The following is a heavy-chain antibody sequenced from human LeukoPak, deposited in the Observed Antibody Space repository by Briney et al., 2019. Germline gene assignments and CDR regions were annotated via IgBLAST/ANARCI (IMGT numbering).Heavy chain of an antibody. CDR2: IYTSGST. D-gene: IGHD3-22*01. V-gene: IGHV4-4*07. J-gene: IGHJ4*02. Sequence: SETLSLTCTVSGGSISSYYWSWIRQPAGKGLEWIGRIYTSGSTNYNPSLKSRVTISVDTSKNQFSLKLSSVTAADTAVYYCARHRPYSSGYYYTYYFDYWGQGTLVTVSS. CDR1: GGSISSYY. CDR3: ARHRPYSSGYYYTYYFDY.